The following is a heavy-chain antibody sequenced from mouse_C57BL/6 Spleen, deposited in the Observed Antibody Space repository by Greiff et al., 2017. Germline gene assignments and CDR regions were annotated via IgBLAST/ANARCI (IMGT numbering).Heavy chain of an antibody. V-gene: IGHV1-42*01. CDR2: INPSTGGT. D-gene: IGHD1-1*02. J-gene: IGHJ2*01. Sequence: VQLQQSGPELVKPGASVKISCKASGYSFTGYYMNWVKQSPEKSLEWIGEINPSTGGTTYNQKFKAKATLTVDKSSRTAYMQRKSLTSEDSAVYYCARSGGDFDYWGQGTTLTVSS. CDR3: ARSGGDFDY. CDR1: GYSFTGYY.